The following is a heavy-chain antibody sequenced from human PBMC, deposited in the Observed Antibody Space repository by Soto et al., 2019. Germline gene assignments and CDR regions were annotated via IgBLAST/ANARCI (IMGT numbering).Heavy chain of an antibody. CDR2: IYYSGST. J-gene: IGHJ4*02. D-gene: IGHD2-2*01. CDR3: ARDCSSTSCYYDY. Sequence: SETLSLTCTVSGGSISSYYWSWIRQPPGKGLEWIGYIYYSGSTNYNPSLKSRVTISVDTSKNQFSLKLSSVTAADTAVYYCARDCSSTSCYYDYWGQGTLVTVSS. CDR1: GGSISSYY. V-gene: IGHV4-59*01.